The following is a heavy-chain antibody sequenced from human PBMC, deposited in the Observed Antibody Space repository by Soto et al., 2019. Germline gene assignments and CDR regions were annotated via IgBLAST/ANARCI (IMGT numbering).Heavy chain of an antibody. V-gene: IGHV1-69*12. D-gene: IGHD6-19*01. CDR1: EGTFRTYA. CDR3: AKGAVAGTPTSYYYYGMDV. CDR2: IIPIFGTA. Sequence: QVQLLQSGAEVKKPGSSVRVYCEASEGTFRTYAISWVRQAPGQGLEWMGEIIPIFGTANYAQKFQGRVTITADESTTTVYMDLRSLRSEDTAVYYCAKGAVAGTPTSYYYYGMDVWGQGTTVTVSS. J-gene: IGHJ6*02.